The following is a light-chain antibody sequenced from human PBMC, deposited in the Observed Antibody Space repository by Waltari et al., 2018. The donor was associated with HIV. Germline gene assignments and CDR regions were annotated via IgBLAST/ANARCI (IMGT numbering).Light chain of an antibody. V-gene: IGLV2-8*01. Sequence: QSALTQPPSASGSPGQSVTISCTGTSGDVGGYKYVSWYQHHPGKAPKVMIYEVSKRPSGVPDRFFGSKSGNTASLTVSGLQTEDEADYYCSSYAGSNNLVFGGGTKLTVL. CDR1: SGDVGGYKY. CDR3: SSYAGSNNLV. J-gene: IGLJ2*01. CDR2: EVS.